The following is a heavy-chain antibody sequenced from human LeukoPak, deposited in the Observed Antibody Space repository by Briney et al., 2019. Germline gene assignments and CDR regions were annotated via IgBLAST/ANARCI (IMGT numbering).Heavy chain of an antibody. CDR1: GGSISSSSYY. J-gene: IGHJ5*02. D-gene: IGHD2-2*01. V-gene: IGHV4-39*07. CDR3: ARGWGGSSPTPFDP. Sequence: SETLSLTCTVSGGSISSSSYYWGWIRQPPGKGLEWIGSIYYSGSTYYNPSLKSRVTISVDTSKNQFSLKLSSVTAADTAVYYYARGWGGSSPTPFDPWGQGTLVTVSS. CDR2: IYYSGST.